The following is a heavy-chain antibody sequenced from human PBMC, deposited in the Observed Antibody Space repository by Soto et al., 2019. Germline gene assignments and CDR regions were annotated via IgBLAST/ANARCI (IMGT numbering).Heavy chain of an antibody. CDR3: AREGSQSAYNFASRSQLWSCEP. CDR2: IFPNVNT. J-gene: IGHJ5*02. D-gene: IGHD2-21*01. CDR1: RGYVNTFH. Sequence: SETLSLTCTVYRGYVNTFHWSWVRQPAGKGLEWIGRIFPNVNTDYSPSLKSRVTLSVDTYKNQISLNLTSVTAADMAVYYCAREGSQSAYNFASRSQLWSCEPWGQGPPVSVSS. V-gene: IGHV4-4*07.